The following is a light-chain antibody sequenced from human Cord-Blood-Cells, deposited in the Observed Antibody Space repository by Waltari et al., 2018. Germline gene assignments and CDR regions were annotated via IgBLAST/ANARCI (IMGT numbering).Light chain of an antibody. CDR1: SSDVGGYNY. CDR2: DVS. J-gene: IGLJ1*01. Sequence: QSALTQPASVSGSPGQSITISCTGTSSDVGGYNYVSWYQQHPGKAPKLMIYDVSNRPPGVSNRCPGSKSGDTASLTSSGLQAEDEADYYCSSYTSSSTYVFGTGTKVTVL. V-gene: IGLV2-14*01. CDR3: SSYTSSSTYV.